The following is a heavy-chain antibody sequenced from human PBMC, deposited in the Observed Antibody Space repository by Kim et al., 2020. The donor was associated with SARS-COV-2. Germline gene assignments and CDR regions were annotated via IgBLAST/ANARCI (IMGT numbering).Heavy chain of an antibody. CDR3: ARVYDFWSGYRTVFDY. D-gene: IGHD3-3*01. Sequence: SETLSLTCTVSGYSISSGYYWGWIRQPPGKGLEWIGSIYHSGSTYYNPSLKSRVTISVDTSKNQFSLKLSSVTAADTAVYYCARVYDFWSGYRTVFDYWGQGTLVTVSS. V-gene: IGHV4-38-2*02. J-gene: IGHJ4*02. CDR1: GYSISSGYY. CDR2: IYHSGST.